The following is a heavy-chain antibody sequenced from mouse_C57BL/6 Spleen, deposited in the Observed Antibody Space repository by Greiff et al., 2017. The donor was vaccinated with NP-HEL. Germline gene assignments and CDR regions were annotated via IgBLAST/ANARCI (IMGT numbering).Heavy chain of an antibody. CDR3: ARGTYYGSSLYYAMDY. D-gene: IGHD1-1*01. Sequence: VQLQQSVAELVRPGASVKLSCTASGFNIKNTYMHWVKQRPEQGLEWIGRIDPANGNTKYAPKFQGKATITADTSSNTAYLQLSSLTSEDTAIYYGARGTYYGSSLYYAMDYWGQGTSVTVSS. V-gene: IGHV14-3*01. J-gene: IGHJ4*01. CDR2: IDPANGNT. CDR1: GFNIKNTY.